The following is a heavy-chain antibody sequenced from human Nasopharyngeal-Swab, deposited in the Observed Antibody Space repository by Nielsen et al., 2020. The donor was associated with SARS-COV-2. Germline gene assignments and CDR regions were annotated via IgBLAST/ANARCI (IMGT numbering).Heavy chain of an antibody. CDR2: IYYSGGV. CDR3: AKYAQYGFLSGYHLGWFDP. V-gene: IGHV4-59*12. D-gene: IGHD3-3*01. J-gene: IGHJ5*02. Sequence: WIRQPPGQGLEWIGYIYYSGGVNYNLSLKSRVTISVHTYKNQFSLKLNSVTAADTAVYYCAKYAQYGFLSGYHLGWFDPWGKGTLVTVSS.